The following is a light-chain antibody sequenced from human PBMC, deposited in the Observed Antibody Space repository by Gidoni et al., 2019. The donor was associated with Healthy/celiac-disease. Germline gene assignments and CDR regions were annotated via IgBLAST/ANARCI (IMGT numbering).Light chain of an antibody. Sequence: IQMSQSPSSVSASVGDRVTITRRASQGISSLLALYQQKPGKAPKLLSYAASSLQSGVPSRFSGSGSGTYFPLTSSSLQPDDFATYYCQQANSLPYTFGQGTKLEIK. CDR1: QGISSL. CDR2: AAS. J-gene: IGKJ2*01. V-gene: IGKV1-12*01. CDR3: QQANSLPYT.